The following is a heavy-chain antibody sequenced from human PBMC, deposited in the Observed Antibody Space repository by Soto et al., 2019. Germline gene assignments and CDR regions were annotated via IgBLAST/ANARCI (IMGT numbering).Heavy chain of an antibody. J-gene: IGHJ4*02. Sequence: SETLSLTCTVSGGSISSYYWSWIRQPAGKGLEWIGRIYTSGSTNYNPSLKSRVTMSVDTSKNQFSLKLSSVTAADTAVYYCARTPTCYYYDSSGIPCYFDYWGQGTLVTVSS. V-gene: IGHV4-4*07. CDR2: IYTSGST. CDR1: GGSISSYY. CDR3: ARTPTCYYYDSSGIPCYFDY. D-gene: IGHD3-22*01.